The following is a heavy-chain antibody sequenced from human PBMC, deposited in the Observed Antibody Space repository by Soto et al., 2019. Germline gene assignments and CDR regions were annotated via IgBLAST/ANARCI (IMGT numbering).Heavy chain of an antibody. CDR1: GYTFTSYG. Sequence: ASVKVSCKASGYTFTSYGISWVRQAPEQGLEWMGWISAYNGNTNYPQKFQGRVTMTTDTSTSTAYMELRSLRSDDTAVYYCARQKYYSDTSGYFMPDYCGQGSQVAFSS. CDR2: ISAYNGNT. J-gene: IGHJ4*02. CDR3: ARQKYYSDTSGYFMPDY. V-gene: IGHV1-18*04. D-gene: IGHD3-22*01.